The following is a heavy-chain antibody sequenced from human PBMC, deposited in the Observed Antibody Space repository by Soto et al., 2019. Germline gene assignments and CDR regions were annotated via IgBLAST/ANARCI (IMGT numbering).Heavy chain of an antibody. D-gene: IGHD6-19*01. CDR1: GGSFSGYY. CDR3: ARTLYSSGWYFDY. V-gene: IGHV4-34*01. J-gene: IGHJ4*02. Sequence: SETLSLTCAVYGGSFSGYYWSWIRKPPGKGLEWIGEINHSGSTNYNPSLKSRVTISVDTSKNQLSLKLSSVTAADTAVYYCARTLYSSGWYFDYWGQGTLVTSPQ. CDR2: INHSGST.